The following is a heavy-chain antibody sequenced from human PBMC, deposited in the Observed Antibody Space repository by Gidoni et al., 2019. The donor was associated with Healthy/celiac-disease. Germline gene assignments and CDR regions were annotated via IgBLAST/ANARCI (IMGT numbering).Heavy chain of an antibody. CDR2: KQDGSEK. CDR3: AREPAGYSSSRGGDY. J-gene: IGHJ4*02. Sequence: KQDGSEKYYVDSVKGRFTISRDNAKNSLYLQMNSLRAEDTAVYYCAREPAGYSSSRGGDYWGQGTLVTVSS. D-gene: IGHD6-13*01. V-gene: IGHV3-7*03.